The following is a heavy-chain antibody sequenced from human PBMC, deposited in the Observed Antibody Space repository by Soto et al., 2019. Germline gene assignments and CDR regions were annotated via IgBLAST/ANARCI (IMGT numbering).Heavy chain of an antibody. CDR1: GDSVSSNSVA. Sequence: SQTLSLTCAISGDSVSSNSVAWNWIRQSPSRGLEWLGRTYYRSKWYNDYGVTVKGRITINPDTSKNQFSLQLNSVTPEDTAVYYCARGRFNAFGIWGQGTMGTVSS. J-gene: IGHJ3*02. V-gene: IGHV6-1*01. CDR3: ARGRFNAFGI. D-gene: IGHD3-3*01. CDR2: TYYRSKWYN.